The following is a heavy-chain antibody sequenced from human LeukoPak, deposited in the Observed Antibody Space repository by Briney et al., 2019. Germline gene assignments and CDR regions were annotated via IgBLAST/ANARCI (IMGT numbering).Heavy chain of an antibody. CDR2: IYYSGST. Sequence: PSETLSLTCTVSGGSISSYYWSWIRQPPGKGLEWIGYIYYSGSTNYNPSLKSRVTISVDTSKNQFSLKLSSVTAADTAVYYCARMRVVVVAATTAFDIWGQGTMVTVSS. CDR3: ARMRVVVVAATTAFDI. J-gene: IGHJ3*02. CDR1: GGSISSYY. D-gene: IGHD2-15*01. V-gene: IGHV4-59*08.